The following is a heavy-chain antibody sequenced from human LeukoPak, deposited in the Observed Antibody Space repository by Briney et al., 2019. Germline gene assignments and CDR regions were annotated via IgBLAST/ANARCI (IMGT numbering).Heavy chain of an antibody. CDR1: GGSISSYY. Sequence: PSQTLSLTCTVSGGSISSYYWSWIRQPPGKGLEWIGYIYYSGSTNYNPSLKSQVTISVDTSKNQFSLKLSSVTAADTAVYYCASSLVVVKAFDIWGQGTMVTVSS. J-gene: IGHJ3*02. D-gene: IGHD3-22*01. CDR2: IYYSGST. CDR3: ASSLVVVKAFDI. V-gene: IGHV4-59*01.